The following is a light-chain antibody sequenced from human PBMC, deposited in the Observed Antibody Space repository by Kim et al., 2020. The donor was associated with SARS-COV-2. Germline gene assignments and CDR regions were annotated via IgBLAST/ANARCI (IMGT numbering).Light chain of an antibody. CDR3: QQRSNWPAT. J-gene: IGKJ1*01. Sequence: LSPGESATLSCRASQSVSSYLAWYQQKPGQAPRLLIYDASNRATGIPARFSGSGSGTDFTLTISSLEPEDFAVYYCQQRSNWPATFGQGTKVDIK. V-gene: IGKV3-11*01. CDR2: DAS. CDR1: QSVSSY.